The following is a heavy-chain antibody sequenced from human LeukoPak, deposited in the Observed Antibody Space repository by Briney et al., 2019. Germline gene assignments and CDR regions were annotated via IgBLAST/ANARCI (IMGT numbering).Heavy chain of an antibody. CDR1: GFPFSDAW. Sequence: PGGSLRLSCAASGFPFSDAWMSWVRQAPGKGLEWVGRIESKTDSGTTEYAAPVKGRFTISRDDSKNTPYLQMNSLKTEDTAVYYCTRDEGDDYFDNWGQGTLVTVAS. CDR3: TRDEGDDYFDN. D-gene: IGHD3-16*01. J-gene: IGHJ4*02. V-gene: IGHV3-15*04. CDR2: IESKTDSGTT.